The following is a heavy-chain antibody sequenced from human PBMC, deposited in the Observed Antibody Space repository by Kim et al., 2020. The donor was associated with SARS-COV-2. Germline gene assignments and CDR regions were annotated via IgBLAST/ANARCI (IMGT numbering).Heavy chain of an antibody. CDR2: IYSGGSST. Sequence: GGSLRLSCAASGFTFSSYAMSWVRQAPGKGLEWVSVIYSGGSSTYYADSVKGRFTISRDNSKNTLYLQMNSLRAEDTAVYYCAKGGLVSSWYWGQGTLVTVSP. CDR1: GFTFSSYA. V-gene: IGHV3-23*03. CDR3: AKGGLVSSWY. J-gene: IGHJ4*02. D-gene: IGHD6-13*01.